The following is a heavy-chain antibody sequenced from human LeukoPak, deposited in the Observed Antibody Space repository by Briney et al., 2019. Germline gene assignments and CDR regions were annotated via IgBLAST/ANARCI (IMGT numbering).Heavy chain of an antibody. CDR1: GFTFNNYA. D-gene: IGHD1-14*01. CDR3: AKPARTDAFDI. Sequence: QPGRSLRLSCAASGFTFNNYAMNWVRQAPGKGLEWVSSISGSGGNTYYADSVKGRFTISRDNSKNALYLQMNSLRAEDTAVYYCAKPARTDAFDIWGQGTMITVSS. CDR2: ISGSGGNT. J-gene: IGHJ3*02. V-gene: IGHV3-23*01.